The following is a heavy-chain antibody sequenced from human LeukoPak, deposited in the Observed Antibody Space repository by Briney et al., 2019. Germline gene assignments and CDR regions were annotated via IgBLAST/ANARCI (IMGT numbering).Heavy chain of an antibody. D-gene: IGHD5-12*01. CDR1: GYTFTSYG. V-gene: IGHV1-18*01. CDR2: ISAYNGNT. CDR3: AGGTGYSGYDSTIDY. Sequence: ASVKVSCKASGYTFTSYGISWVRQAPGQGLEWMGWISAYNGNTNYAQKLQGRVTMTTDTSTSTAYMELRSLRSDDTAVSYCAGGTGYSGYDSTIDYWGQGTLVTVSS. J-gene: IGHJ4*02.